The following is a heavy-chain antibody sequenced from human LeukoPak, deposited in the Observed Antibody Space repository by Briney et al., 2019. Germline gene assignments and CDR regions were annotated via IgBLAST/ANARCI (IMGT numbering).Heavy chain of an antibody. J-gene: IGHJ6*03. CDR3: AREMGSTWGDNEYYYMDV. D-gene: IGHD6-13*01. CDR2: INGYNGQT. V-gene: IGHV1-18*01. Sequence: WAAVKVSCMAAGYIFTSYGISWVRQAPGQGLEWMGWINGYNGQTNYARKVQGRVTMTTDRSTSTAYMELRSLRLDDTAVYYCAREMGSTWGDNEYYYMDVWGKGTTVTVSS. CDR1: GYIFTSYG.